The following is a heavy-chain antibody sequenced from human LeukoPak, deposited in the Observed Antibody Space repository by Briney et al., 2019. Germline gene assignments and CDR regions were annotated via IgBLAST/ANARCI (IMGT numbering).Heavy chain of an antibody. J-gene: IGHJ4*02. CDR2: INYSGST. V-gene: IGHV4-59*01. D-gene: IGHD1-14*01. Sequence: PSETLSLTCTVSGGSFSSYYWSCIRQPPGKGLEWIGYINYSGSTNYNPSLKSRVTMSVDTSKNQFSLKLSSVTAEETAMYCCARDGRQEYVYFDHWGQGSLVTVSS. CDR3: ARDGRQEYVYFDH. CDR1: GGSFSSYY.